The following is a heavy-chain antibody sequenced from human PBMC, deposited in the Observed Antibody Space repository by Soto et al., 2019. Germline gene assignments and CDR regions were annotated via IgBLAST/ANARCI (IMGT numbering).Heavy chain of an antibody. CDR2: ISSSSSYI. CDR1: GFTFSSYS. V-gene: IGHV3-21*01. J-gene: IGHJ6*03. Sequence: GGSLRLSCAASGFTFSSYSMNWVRQAPGKGLEWVSSISSSSSYIYYADSVKGRFTISRDNAKNSLYLQMNSLRAEDTAVYYCARKARPEPYYYYYYMDVWGKGTTVTVSS. CDR3: ARKARPEPYYYYYYMDV. D-gene: IGHD6-6*01.